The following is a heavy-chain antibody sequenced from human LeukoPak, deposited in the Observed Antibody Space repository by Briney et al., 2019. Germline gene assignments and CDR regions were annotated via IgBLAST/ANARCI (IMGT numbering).Heavy chain of an antibody. V-gene: IGHV1-69*13. CDR2: IIPIFGTA. D-gene: IGHD6-13*01. Sequence: SVKVSCKASGGTFSSYAISWVRQAPGQGLEWMGGIIPIFGTANYAQKFQGRVTITADESTSTAYMELSSLRSEDTAVYYCVKDRLYSSSWFDYWGQGTLVTVSS. J-gene: IGHJ4*02. CDR1: GGTFSSYA. CDR3: VKDRLYSSSWFDY.